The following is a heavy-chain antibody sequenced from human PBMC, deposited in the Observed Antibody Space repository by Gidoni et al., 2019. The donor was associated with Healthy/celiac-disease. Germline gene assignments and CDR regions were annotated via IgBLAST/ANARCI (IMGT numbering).Heavy chain of an antibody. J-gene: IGHJ3*02. Sequence: EVQLVESGGGLVQPGGSLRLSCAASGFTLSSYDMHWVRQATGKGLEWVSAIGTAGDTYYPGSVKGRFTISRENAKNSLYLQMNSLRAGDTAVYYCARGGQQHDTGAFDIWGQGTMVTVSS. V-gene: IGHV3-13*01. D-gene: IGHD6-13*01. CDR3: ARGGQQHDTGAFDI. CDR1: GFTLSSYD. CDR2: IGTAGDT.